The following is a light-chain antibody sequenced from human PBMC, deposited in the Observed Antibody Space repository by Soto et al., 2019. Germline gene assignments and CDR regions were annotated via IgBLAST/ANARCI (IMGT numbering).Light chain of an antibody. CDR2: DAS. CDR3: QQYGSSPTWT. CDR1: QSVSSY. Sequence: EIVLTPSPGTLSLSPGERATLSCRASQSVSSYLAWYQQKPGQAPRLLIYDASNRATGIPDRFSGSGSGTDFTLTISRLEPEDFAVYYCQQYGSSPTWTFGQGTKVDIK. V-gene: IGKV3-20*01. J-gene: IGKJ1*01.